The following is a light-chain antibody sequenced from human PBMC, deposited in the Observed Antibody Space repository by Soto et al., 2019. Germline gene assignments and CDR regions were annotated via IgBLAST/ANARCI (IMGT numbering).Light chain of an antibody. CDR3: SSYTSSSPLV. J-gene: IGLJ2*01. Sequence: QSALTQPASVSGSPGQSITISCTGTSSDVGGYNYVSWYQQHPGKAPKLMLYDVSNRPSGVSNRFSGSKSGNTASLTISGLQAEDEAEYYCSSYTSSSPLVFGGGTKLTVL. CDR1: SSDVGGYNY. CDR2: DVS. V-gene: IGLV2-14*01.